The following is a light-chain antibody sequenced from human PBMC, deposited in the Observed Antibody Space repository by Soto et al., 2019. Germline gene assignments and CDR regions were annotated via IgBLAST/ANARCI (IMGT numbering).Light chain of an antibody. CDR1: QSVLYSSNNKNY. CDR2: SAS. Sequence: DILMTQSPDSLAVSLGWRATINCKSSQSVLYSSNNKNYLAWYQQKPGQPPKLLIYSASTRESGVPDRFSGSGSGTDFTLSISIMHPEDVQAYYCPPSYSNPPFGPRT. V-gene: IGKV4-1*01. J-gene: IGKJ3*01. CDR3: PPSYSNPP.